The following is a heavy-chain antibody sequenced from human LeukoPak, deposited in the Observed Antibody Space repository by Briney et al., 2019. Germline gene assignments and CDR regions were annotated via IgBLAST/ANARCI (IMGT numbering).Heavy chain of an antibody. CDR2: IWYDGSNK. D-gene: IGHD4-17*01. CDR3: ARDSQIYGLDY. CDR1: GFTFTSYG. J-gene: IGHJ4*02. Sequence: GRSLTLSCAASGFTFTSYGMRWVRQAPGKGLEWLAVIWYDGSNKYYADSVKGRFTISRDNSKNTLYLQMNRLRAEDTAVYYCARDSQIYGLDYWGQGTLVTVSS. V-gene: IGHV3-33*01.